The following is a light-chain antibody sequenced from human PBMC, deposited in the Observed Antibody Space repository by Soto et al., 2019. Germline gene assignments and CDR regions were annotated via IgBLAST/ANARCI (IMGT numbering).Light chain of an antibody. CDR2: GAS. J-gene: IGKJ1*01. V-gene: IGKV3-15*01. CDR1: QSVSSK. Sequence: EIVMTQSPATLYVSPGEGVTLSCRASQSVSSKFAWYQQKPCQAPRLLSYGASTRAPGIPARFSGSGSGPELTLIISSLQSAESAVYYSQQYKSWLRTFGKGTKVEIK. CDR3: QQYKSWLRT.